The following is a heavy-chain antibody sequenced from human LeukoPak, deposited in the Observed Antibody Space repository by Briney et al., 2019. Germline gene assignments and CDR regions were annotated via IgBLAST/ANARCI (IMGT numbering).Heavy chain of an antibody. CDR3: AREGLRSIAARRGTRDYMDV. V-gene: IGHV1-46*01. Sequence: GASVKVSCKASGYSFSTHWMHWVRQAPGQGLEWMGIINPSGGFTSYAQNFQGRVTMTTDTSTSTVYMEVRSLRSDDTAVYYCAREGLRSIAARRGTRDYMDVRGKGTTVIVSS. CDR1: GYSFSTHW. J-gene: IGHJ6*03. CDR2: INPSGGFT. D-gene: IGHD6-6*01.